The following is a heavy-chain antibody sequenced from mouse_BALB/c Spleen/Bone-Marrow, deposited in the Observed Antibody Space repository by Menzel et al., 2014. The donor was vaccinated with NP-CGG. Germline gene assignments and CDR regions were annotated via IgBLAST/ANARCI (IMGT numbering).Heavy chain of an antibody. CDR3: ARWGVDYHWYFDV. D-gene: IGHD2-13*01. Sequence: QVQLQQSGAELVRPGSSVKISCKASGYAFXSYWMNWVKQRPGQGLEWIGQIYPGDGDTDYYGKFKGKATLTADNSSSTAYMQLSSLTSEDSAVYFCARWGVDYHWYFDVWGAGTTVTVSS. V-gene: IGHV1-80*01. CDR1: GYAFXSYW. J-gene: IGHJ1*01. CDR2: IYPGDGDT.